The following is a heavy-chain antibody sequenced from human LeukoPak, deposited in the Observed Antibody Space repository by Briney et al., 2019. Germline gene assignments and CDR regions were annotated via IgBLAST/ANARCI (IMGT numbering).Heavy chain of an antibody. D-gene: IGHD5-12*01. CDR3: ARDPGYSGIDY. CDR2: IYYSGST. Sequence: SETLSLTCTVSGGSVNSGSHYWCWIRQPPGKGLEWIGYIYYSGSTNYNPSLKSRVTISVDTSKNQFSLNLNSVIAADTAVYYCARDPGYSGIDYWGQGTLVTVSS. V-gene: IGHV4-61*01. CDR1: GGSVNSGSHY. J-gene: IGHJ4*02.